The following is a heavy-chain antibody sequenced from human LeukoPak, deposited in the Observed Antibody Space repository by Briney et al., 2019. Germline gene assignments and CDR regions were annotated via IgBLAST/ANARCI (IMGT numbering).Heavy chain of an antibody. D-gene: IGHD6-13*01. CDR1: GGTFSSYA. CDR2: ISAYNGNT. V-gene: IGHV1-18*01. Sequence: VASVKVSCKASGGTFSSYAISWVRQAPGQGLEWMGWISAYNGNTNYAQKLQGRVTMTTDTSTSTAYMELRSLRSDDTAVYYCARGPGGSSWYDDVGYWGQGTLVTVSS. CDR3: ARGPGGSSWYDDVGY. J-gene: IGHJ4*02.